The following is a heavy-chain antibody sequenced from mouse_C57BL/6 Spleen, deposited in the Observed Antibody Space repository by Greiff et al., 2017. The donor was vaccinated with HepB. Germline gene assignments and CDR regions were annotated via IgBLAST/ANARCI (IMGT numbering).Heavy chain of an antibody. Sequence: DVMLVESGGGLVKPGGSLKLSCAASGFTFSDYGMHWVRQAPEKGLEWVAYISSGSSTIYYADTVKGRFTISRDNAQNTLFRQMTSLRSEETAMYYCARLRDYFDYWGQGTTLTVSS. CDR3: ARLRDYFDY. CDR1: GFTFSDYG. D-gene: IGHD1-1*01. CDR2: ISSGSSTI. V-gene: IGHV5-17*01. J-gene: IGHJ2*01.